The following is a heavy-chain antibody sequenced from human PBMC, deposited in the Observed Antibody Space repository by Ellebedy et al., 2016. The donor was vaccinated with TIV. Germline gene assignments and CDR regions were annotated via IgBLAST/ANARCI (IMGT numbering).Heavy chain of an antibody. D-gene: IGHD6-19*01. CDR3: ARGRGHRSGGPVGYIEY. CDR1: GYTFTGHY. V-gene: IGHV1-2*02. Sequence: AASVKVSCKASGYTFTGHYIYWVRQPPGQGLEWMGWINPNSGGTKFTQKFQGRVTISRDTSIRPAYMELSSLRSDDTAVYYCARGRGHRSGGPVGYIEYWGQGSLVTVSS. CDR2: INPNSGGT. J-gene: IGHJ4*02.